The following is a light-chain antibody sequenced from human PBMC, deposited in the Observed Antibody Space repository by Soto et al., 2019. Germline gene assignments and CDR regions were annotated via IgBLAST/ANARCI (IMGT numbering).Light chain of an antibody. V-gene: IGLV2-14*01. CDR3: SSYRSSGIPV. Sequence: QSALTQPASVSGSPGQSITIFCTGTSSDVGGYDYVSWYQQHTGKAPKLMIYDVTNRPSGVSNRFSGSKSGNTASLTISGLQAEDEADYYCSSYRSSGIPVFGGGTQLTVL. CDR1: SSDVGGYDY. CDR2: DVT. J-gene: IGLJ7*01.